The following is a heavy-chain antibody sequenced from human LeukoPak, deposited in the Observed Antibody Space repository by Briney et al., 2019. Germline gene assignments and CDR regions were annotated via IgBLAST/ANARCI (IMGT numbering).Heavy chain of an antibody. CDR3: ARDAPIGAVAGSERDY. CDR2: ISWNSGSI. Sequence: PGGSLRLSCAASGFTFDDYAMHWVRQAPGKGLEWVSGISWNSGSIGYADSVKGRFTISRDNAKNSLYLQMNSLRAEDTAVYYCARDAPIGAVAGSERDYWGQGTLVTVSS. D-gene: IGHD6-19*01. J-gene: IGHJ4*02. V-gene: IGHV3-9*01. CDR1: GFTFDDYA.